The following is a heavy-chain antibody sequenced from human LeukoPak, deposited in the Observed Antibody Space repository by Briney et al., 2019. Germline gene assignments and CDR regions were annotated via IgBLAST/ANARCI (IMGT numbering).Heavy chain of an antibody. CDR3: ARGYRSSAYIS. D-gene: IGHD6-13*01. CDR2: VNPKSGDT. Sequence: ASVKVSCKASGYIFTGYYIHWVRQAPGQGLEWMGWVNPKSGDTNYAQKFQGRITMTRDTPISAAYMELSGLTSDDTAVYYCARGYRSSAYISWGQGTLVTVSS. J-gene: IGHJ5*02. V-gene: IGHV1-2*02. CDR1: GYIFTGYY.